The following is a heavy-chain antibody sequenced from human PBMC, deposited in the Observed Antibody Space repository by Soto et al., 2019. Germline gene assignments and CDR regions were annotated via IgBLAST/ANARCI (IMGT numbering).Heavy chain of an antibody. CDR1: GDSVSSNSAA. CDR2: TYYRSKWYI. Sequence: SQTLSLTCDISGDSVSSNSAAWNWIRQTPSRGLEWLGRTYYRSKWYINYAVSVKSRITVNPDTSKNQFSLQLNSVTPEDTAVYYCARGSWDDVTGHYYMDVWGNGTPVTAP. CDR3: ARGSWDDVTGHYYMDV. V-gene: IGHV6-1*01. D-gene: IGHD1-1*01. J-gene: IGHJ6*03.